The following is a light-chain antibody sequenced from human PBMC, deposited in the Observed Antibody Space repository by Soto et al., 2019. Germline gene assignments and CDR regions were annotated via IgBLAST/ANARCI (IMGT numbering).Light chain of an antibody. CDR3: AGWDDSLKGVL. CDR2: SNN. V-gene: IGLV1-44*01. Sequence: QSVLTQPPSASGTPGQRVTISCSGSSSNIGSNAVNWYQQLPGTAPKLLIYSNNQRPSGVPARFSGSTSGTSASLAISGLQSEEEADYYCAGWDDSLKGVLFGGGTKLTVL. J-gene: IGLJ2*01. CDR1: SSNIGSNA.